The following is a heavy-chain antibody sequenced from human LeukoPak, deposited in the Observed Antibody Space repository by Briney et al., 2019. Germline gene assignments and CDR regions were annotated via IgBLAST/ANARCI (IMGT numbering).Heavy chain of an antibody. Sequence: GGSLRLSCAASGFTVSSNYMSWVRQAPGKGLEGVSVIYSGGDTYYADSVRGRFTVSRDNSKNTLYLQMSSLRVDDTAVYYCGKLKSSGYLIEYWGQGTLVTVSS. J-gene: IGHJ4*02. CDR2: IYSGGDT. V-gene: IGHV3-53*01. CDR3: GKLKSSGYLIEY. CDR1: GFTVSSNY. D-gene: IGHD3-22*01.